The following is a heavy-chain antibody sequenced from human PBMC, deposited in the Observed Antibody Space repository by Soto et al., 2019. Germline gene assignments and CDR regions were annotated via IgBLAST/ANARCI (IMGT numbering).Heavy chain of an antibody. J-gene: IGHJ4*02. CDR1: GGSISSGGYY. Sequence: PSETLSLTCTVSGGSISSGGYYWSWIRQHPGKGLEWIGYIYYSGTTHYNPVLKSRATISVDRSKSQFSLRLSSVTAADTAVYYCARDDPGDYGIDYWGQGTLVTVSS. CDR2: IYYSGTT. V-gene: IGHV4-31*03. D-gene: IGHD4-17*01. CDR3: ARDDPGDYGIDY.